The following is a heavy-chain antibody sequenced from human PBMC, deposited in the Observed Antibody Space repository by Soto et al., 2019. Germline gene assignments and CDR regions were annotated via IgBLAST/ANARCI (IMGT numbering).Heavy chain of an antibody. D-gene: IGHD1-1*01. CDR1: GFTFSTYT. V-gene: IGHV3-23*02. Sequence: GGSLRLSCAASGFTFSTYTLNWVRQAPGKGLECVSGIYGDGSGTYYGDSMKGRATISRDNYKNTLYLQINSLRAEDTAVYFCVKDRVPDGRWNFDYWGQGTLVTVSS. CDR2: IYGDGSGT. J-gene: IGHJ4*02. CDR3: VKDRVPDGRWNFDY.